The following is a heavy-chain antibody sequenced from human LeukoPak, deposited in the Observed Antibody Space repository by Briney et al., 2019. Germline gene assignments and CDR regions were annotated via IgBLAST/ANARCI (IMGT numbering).Heavy chain of an antibody. CDR3: ARGYTVTTFYYYYGMDV. CDR2: INPSGGST. CDR1: GYTFTSYY. J-gene: IGHJ6*02. D-gene: IGHD4-17*01. Sequence: ASVKVSCKASGYTFTSYYMHWVRQAPGQGLEWMGIINPSGGSTSYAQKFQGRVTMTRDTSTSTVYMELSSLRSEDTAVYYCARGYTVTTFYYYYGMDVWGQGTTVTVSS. V-gene: IGHV1-46*01.